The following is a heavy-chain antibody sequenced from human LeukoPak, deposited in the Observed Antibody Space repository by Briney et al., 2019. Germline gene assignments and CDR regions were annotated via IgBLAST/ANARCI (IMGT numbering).Heavy chain of an antibody. CDR1: GFTFSSYS. CDR3: ARDDGYDFWSGYYNHYDFGSYFDY. Sequence: PGGSLRLSCAASGFTFSSYSMNWVRQAPGKGLEWVSYISSSSSTIYYADSVKGRFTISRDNAKNSLYLQMNSLRDEDTAVYYCARDDGYDFWSGYYNHYDFGSYFDYWGQGTLVTVSS. J-gene: IGHJ4*02. CDR2: ISSSSSTI. V-gene: IGHV3-48*02. D-gene: IGHD3-3*01.